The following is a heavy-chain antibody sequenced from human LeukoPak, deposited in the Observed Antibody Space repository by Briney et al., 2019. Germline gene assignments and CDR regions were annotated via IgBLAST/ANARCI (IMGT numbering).Heavy chain of an antibody. D-gene: IGHD6-19*01. CDR3: ARGSRYSSGWYDY. CDR1: GFTFSSHS. Sequence: GGSLRLSCAASGFTFSSHSMNWVRQAPGKGLEWVSSISSSSSYIYYADSVKGRFTISRDNAKNSLYLQMNSLRAEDAAVYYCARGSRYSSGWYDYWGQGTLVTVSS. J-gene: IGHJ4*02. V-gene: IGHV3-21*01. CDR2: ISSSSSYI.